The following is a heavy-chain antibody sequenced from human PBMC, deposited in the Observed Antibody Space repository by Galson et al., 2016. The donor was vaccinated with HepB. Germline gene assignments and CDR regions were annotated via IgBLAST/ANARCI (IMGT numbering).Heavy chain of an antibody. D-gene: IGHD5-18*01. V-gene: IGHV5-51*01. Sequence: SGAEVKKPGESLKISCQVSGYSFTSYWIGWVRQMPGKGLEWMGIVYPDDSDTRYSPSFQGQVTISADKSISTAYLQWSSLKASDTAMYYCARQGYNENFYYYAMDVWGQGTTVTVSS. CDR1: GYSFTSYW. CDR3: ARQGYNENFYYYAMDV. CDR2: VYPDDSDT. J-gene: IGHJ6*02.